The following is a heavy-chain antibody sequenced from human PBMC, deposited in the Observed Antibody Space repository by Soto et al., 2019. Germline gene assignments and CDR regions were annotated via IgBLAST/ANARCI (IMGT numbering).Heavy chain of an antibody. Sequence: SQTLSLTCAISGDSVSGNSAAWNWIRQSPSRGLEWLGRTYYRSRWYNDYAVSVKSRITVTPDTSKNQFSLHLNSVTPEDTAVYFCARWLSSGYYYFDYWGQGTLVTVSS. CDR1: GDSVSGNSAA. CDR2: TYYRSRWYN. D-gene: IGHD3-22*01. V-gene: IGHV6-1*01. J-gene: IGHJ4*02. CDR3: ARWLSSGYYYFDY.